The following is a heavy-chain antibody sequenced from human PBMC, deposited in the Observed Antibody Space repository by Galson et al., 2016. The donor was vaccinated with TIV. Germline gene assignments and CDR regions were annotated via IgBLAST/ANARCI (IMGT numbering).Heavy chain of an antibody. Sequence: SVKVSCKASGGTFSSNIINWIRQAPGQGLEWMGGIIPHVGIANYAQRLKGRVTITADKSTNTAYMELSRLRSEDTAMYYCATFAACDGDCYYFDYWGQGTLVTVSS. D-gene: IGHD2-21*02. V-gene: IGHV1-69*10. J-gene: IGHJ4*02. CDR1: GGTFSSNI. CDR3: ATFAACDGDCYYFDY. CDR2: IIPHVGIA.